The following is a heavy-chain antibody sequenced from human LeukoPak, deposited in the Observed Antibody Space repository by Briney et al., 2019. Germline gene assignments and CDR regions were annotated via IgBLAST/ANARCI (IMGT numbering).Heavy chain of an antibody. J-gene: IGHJ4*02. D-gene: IGHD3-22*01. CDR1: GYSFTSYW. CDR3: ARQYYAYYDSSGYYIDY. CDR2: IYPGDSDT. V-gene: IGHV5-51*01. Sequence: GESLKISCKGSGYSFTSYWIGWVRQMPGKGLEWMGIIYPGDSDTRYSPSFQGQVTISADKSIGTAYLQWSSLKASDTAMYYCARQYYAYYDSSGYYIDYWGQGTLVTVSS.